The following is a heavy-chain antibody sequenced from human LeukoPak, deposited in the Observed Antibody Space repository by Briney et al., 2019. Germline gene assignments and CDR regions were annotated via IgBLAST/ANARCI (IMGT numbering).Heavy chain of an antibody. CDR1: GFTFSSYA. V-gene: IGHV3-23*05. CDR3: AGDRATSYFDY. D-gene: IGHD1-26*01. CDR2: IDGSGSST. Sequence: GGSLRLSCAASGFTFSSYAMSWFRQAPGRGLEWVSAIDGSGSSTYYADSVKGRFTISRDNSKNTLYLQMNSLRAEDTAVYYCAGDRATSYFDYWGQGALVTISS. J-gene: IGHJ4*02.